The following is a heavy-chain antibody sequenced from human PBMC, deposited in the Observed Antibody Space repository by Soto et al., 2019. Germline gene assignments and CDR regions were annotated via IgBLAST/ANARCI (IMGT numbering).Heavy chain of an antibody. D-gene: IGHD1-1*01. V-gene: IGHV1-69*13. Sequence: QVQLEQSGAEVKKPGSSVKVSCKASGGTFSTSAISWVRQAPGQGLEWMGGIMPIFRTPDYAQKFQGRVTITAVESTSTAYMALSCLRSDDTAVYYCARDKGLEQLCGNYYYMLGVCGQGTTVTVSS. CDR2: IMPIFRTP. CDR3: ARDKGLEQLCGNYYYMLGV. J-gene: IGHJ6*02. CDR1: GGTFSTSA.